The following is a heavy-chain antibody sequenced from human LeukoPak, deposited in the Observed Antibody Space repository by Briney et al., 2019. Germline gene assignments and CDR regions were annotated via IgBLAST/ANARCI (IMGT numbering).Heavy chain of an antibody. CDR2: IYYSGST. J-gene: IGHJ6*02. D-gene: IGHD3-3*01. CDR1: GGSISSYY. Sequence: SETLSLTCTVSGGSISSYYWSWIRQPPGKGLEWIGYIYYSGSTNYNPSLKSRVTISVDTSKNQFSLKLSSVTAADTAVYYCARHGQVGEWLLVSRYCYYGMDVWGQGTTVTVSS. CDR3: ARHGQVGEWLLVSRYCYYGMDV. V-gene: IGHV4-59*08.